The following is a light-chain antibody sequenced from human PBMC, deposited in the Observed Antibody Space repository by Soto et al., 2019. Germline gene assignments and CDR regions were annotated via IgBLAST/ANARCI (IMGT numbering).Light chain of an antibody. Sequence: QSALTQPASVSGSPGQSSTISCTGTSSDVGSYNLVSWYQQHPGKAPKLMIYEGSKRPSGVSNRFSGSKSGNTASLTIAGLQAEDEADYYCCSYAGSRTDVVFGGGTKLTVL. CDR1: SSDVGSYNL. CDR3: CSYAGSRTDVV. V-gene: IGLV2-23*01. CDR2: EGS. J-gene: IGLJ2*01.